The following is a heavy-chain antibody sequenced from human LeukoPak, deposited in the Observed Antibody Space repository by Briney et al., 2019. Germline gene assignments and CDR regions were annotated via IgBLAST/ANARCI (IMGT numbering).Heavy chain of an antibody. Sequence: GGSLRLSCAASGFTFSTFAMIWVRQPPGKGLEWVAFIRYDGSNKYYADSVKGRFTISRDNSKNTLYLQMNSLRAEDTAVYYCAKDKGGDYFEYFQHWGQGTLVTVSS. V-gene: IGHV3-30*02. CDR1: GFTFSTFA. CDR2: IRYDGSNK. D-gene: IGHD4-17*01. CDR3: AKDKGGDYFEYFQH. J-gene: IGHJ1*01.